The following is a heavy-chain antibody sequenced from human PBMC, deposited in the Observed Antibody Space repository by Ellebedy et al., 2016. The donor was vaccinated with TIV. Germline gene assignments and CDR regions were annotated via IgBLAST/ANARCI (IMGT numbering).Heavy chain of an antibody. Sequence: MPSETLSLTCTVSGASVSSANWCNWIRQSPGTGLEWVGEMYHFGTTNYNPSLRGRVTISVDKSNNQFSLKLSAVTAADTAVYYCARADVRGAKFYFDPWGQGTLVTVSS. CDR1: GASVSSANW. J-gene: IGHJ4*02. CDR3: ARADVRGAKFYFDP. CDR2: MYHFGTT. D-gene: IGHD3-10*01. V-gene: IGHV4-4*02.